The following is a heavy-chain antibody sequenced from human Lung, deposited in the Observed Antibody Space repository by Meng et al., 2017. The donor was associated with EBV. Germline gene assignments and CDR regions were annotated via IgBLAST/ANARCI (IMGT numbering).Heavy chain of an antibody. Sequence: QVQLQESGPALVKPSQTLSLTCTVSGGSISSGGHYWSWIRQHPGKSLEWIGYIYYSGSTYYNPSLKSLVSISVDTSNNQFSLKLSSVTAADTAVYYCARAVDTGYFDYWGQGTLVTVSS. CDR3: ARAVDTGYFDY. J-gene: IGHJ4*02. V-gene: IGHV4-31*01. CDR2: IYYSGST. CDR1: GGSISSGGHY. D-gene: IGHD5-18*01.